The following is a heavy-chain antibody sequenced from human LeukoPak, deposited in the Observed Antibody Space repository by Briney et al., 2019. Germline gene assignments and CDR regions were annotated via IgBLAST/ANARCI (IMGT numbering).Heavy chain of an antibody. V-gene: IGHV4-61*02. J-gene: IGHJ4*02. Sequence: PPETLSLTCTVSGGSISTGREYWSWIRQPAGKGLEWIGRVYATGSTNYSPSLKSRATISLDPSKNQFSLKLSSVTAADTAMYYCARLAPYSSGPHFDYWGQGILVPVSS. CDR3: ARLAPYSSGPHFDY. D-gene: IGHD6-19*01. CDR1: GGSISTGREY. CDR2: VYATGST.